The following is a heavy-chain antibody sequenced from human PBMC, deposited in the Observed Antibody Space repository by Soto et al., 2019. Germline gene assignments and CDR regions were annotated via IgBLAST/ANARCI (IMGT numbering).Heavy chain of an antibody. Sequence: QVQLVESGGGVVQPGTSLRVSCVGSGFTFRSYVTHWVRQPPGKGLEWVALTSYDGSDKYYGDSVRGRFTISRDNSRNTVDLQMDSLRLEDTALYYCARWGTTGGLDVWGQGTLVSVSS. D-gene: IGHD3-16*01. CDR3: ARWGTTGGLDV. CDR1: GFTFRSYV. CDR2: TSYDGSDK. V-gene: IGHV3-30*19. J-gene: IGHJ1*01.